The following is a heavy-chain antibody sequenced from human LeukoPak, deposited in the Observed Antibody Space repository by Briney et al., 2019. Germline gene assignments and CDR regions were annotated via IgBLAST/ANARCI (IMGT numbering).Heavy chain of an antibody. CDR2: IYHSGNT. J-gene: IGHJ4*02. Sequence: PSGTLSLTCAVSGGSISSSNWWSWVRQPPGKGLEWIGEIYHSGNTNYNPSLKSRVTISVDKSKNQFSLKLSSVTAADTAVYYCARDPRGYGANAFDYWGQGTLVTVSS. CDR3: ARDPRGYGANAFDY. D-gene: IGHD4-23*01. CDR1: GGSISSSNW. V-gene: IGHV4-4*02.